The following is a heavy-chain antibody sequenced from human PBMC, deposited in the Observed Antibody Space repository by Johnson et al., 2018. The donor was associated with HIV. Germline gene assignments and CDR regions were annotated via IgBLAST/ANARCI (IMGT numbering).Heavy chain of an antibody. D-gene: IGHD3-16*02. CDR2: ISTSGGGI. Sequence: QEQLVESGGSLVQPGGSMRLSCAASGFTFTDYYMTWIRQAPGKGLEWVSHISTSGGGIYYADSVKGRFTISRDNARNSLYLQMNSLRAEDTAVYYCARGGLGYQNIHDPFDIWGQGTMVTVSS. CDR3: ARGGLGYQNIHDPFDI. CDR1: GFTFTDYY. J-gene: IGHJ3*02. V-gene: IGHV3-11*04.